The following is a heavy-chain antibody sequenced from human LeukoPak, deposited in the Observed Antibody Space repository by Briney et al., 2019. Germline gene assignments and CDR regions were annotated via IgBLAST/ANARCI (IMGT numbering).Heavy chain of an antibody. CDR3: ARGRGYSGYDWLGD. V-gene: IGHV1-46*01. CDR2: INPSGGST. D-gene: IGHD5-12*01. CDR1: GYTFTSYY. J-gene: IGHJ4*02. Sequence: ASVKVSCKASGYTFTSYYMHWVRQAPGQGLEWMGIINPSGGSTSYAQKFQGWVTMTRDTSITTAYMELSSLKSDDTAVYYCARGRGYSGYDWLGDWGQGTLVSVSS.